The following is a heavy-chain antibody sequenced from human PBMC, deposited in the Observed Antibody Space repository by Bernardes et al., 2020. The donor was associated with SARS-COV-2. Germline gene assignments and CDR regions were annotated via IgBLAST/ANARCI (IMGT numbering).Heavy chain of an antibody. J-gene: IGHJ5*01. Sequence: SETLSLTCTVSGGSISSSSYYWGWIRQPPGKGLEWIGSIYYSGSTYYNPSLKSRVTISVDTSKNQFSLKLSSVTAADTAVYYCARGGVIVVVPAAMFGAVWFGPWGQGTLVTVSS. CDR3: ARGGVIVVVPAAMFGAVWFGP. D-gene: IGHD2-2*01. V-gene: IGHV4-39*07. CDR1: GGSISSSSYY. CDR2: IYYSGST.